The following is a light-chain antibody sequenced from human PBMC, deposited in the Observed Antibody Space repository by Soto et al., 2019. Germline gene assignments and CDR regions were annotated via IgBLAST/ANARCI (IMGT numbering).Light chain of an antibody. V-gene: IGLV1-47*01. J-gene: IGLJ1*01. CDR2: RNN. Sequence: QSLLTQPAAACVTPGQGVTIYCSGSTSNIGSNYVYWYQQLPGTAPKLLVYRNNQRPSGVPDQFSGSKSGTSASLAISGLRSDDGADYFCATWDDSLNGFYVFGTATKVTVL. CDR1: TSNIGSNY. CDR3: ATWDDSLNGFYV.